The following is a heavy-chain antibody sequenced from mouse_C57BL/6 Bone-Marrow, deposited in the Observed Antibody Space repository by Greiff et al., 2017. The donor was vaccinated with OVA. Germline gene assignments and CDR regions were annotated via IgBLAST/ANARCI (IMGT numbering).Heavy chain of an antibody. J-gene: IGHJ4*01. CDR1: GFTFTDYE. V-gene: IGHV1-15*01. D-gene: IGHD1-3*01. CDR3: TIVGDYAMDY. CDR2: IDPETGGT. Sequence: QVQLKESGAELVRPGASVTLSCKASGFTFTDYEMHWVQQTPEHGLEWIGAIDPETGGTDYTQKFKGKAILTADKSSSTADLELRSQTSEDTAVYYCTIVGDYAMDYWVRGTAVTVTS.